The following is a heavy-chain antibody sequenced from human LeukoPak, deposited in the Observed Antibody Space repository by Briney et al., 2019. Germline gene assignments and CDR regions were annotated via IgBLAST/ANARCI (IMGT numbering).Heavy chain of an antibody. CDR3: AKDRYSYAFEYSDS. D-gene: IGHD5-18*01. Sequence: GGSLRLSCAASGFTFSSYGMHWVRQAPGKGLDWVAVISNDGSKKYYADSVKGRFTISRDNSKNTLSLQVSSLRTEDTAVYYCAKDRYSYAFEYSDSWGQGTLVIVSS. J-gene: IGHJ4*02. CDR2: ISNDGSKK. V-gene: IGHV3-30*18. CDR1: GFTFSSYG.